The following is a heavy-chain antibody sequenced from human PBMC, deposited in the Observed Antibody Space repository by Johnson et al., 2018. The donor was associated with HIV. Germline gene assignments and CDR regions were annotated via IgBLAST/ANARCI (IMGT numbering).Heavy chain of an antibody. Sequence: QVLLVESGGGVVQPGRSLRLSCAASGITFSSYAMHWVRQAPGKGLEWVAVLSSDGSNNYYADSVKGRFTISRDNSKNTLYLQMNSLSADDTAVYFCARDRFGDSDAFDIWGQGTMVTVSS. CDR1: GITFSSYA. CDR3: ARDRFGDSDAFDI. D-gene: IGHD4-17*01. CDR2: LSSDGSNN. V-gene: IGHV3-30*04. J-gene: IGHJ3*02.